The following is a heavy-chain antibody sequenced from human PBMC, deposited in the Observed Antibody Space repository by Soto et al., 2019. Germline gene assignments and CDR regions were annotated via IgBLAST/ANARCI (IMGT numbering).Heavy chain of an antibody. CDR2: ISYDGSNK. J-gene: IGHJ6*02. CDR3: AKENYCSFWFKYYCYSYGMDV. CDR1: GFTFSSYG. V-gene: IGHV3-30*18. Sequence: GGSLRLSCAASGFTFSSYGMHWVRQAPGKGLEWVAVISYDGSNKYYADSVKGRFTISRDNSKNKLYLQMNSLRAEDTAVYYCAKENYCSFWFKYYCYSYGMDVWGQGSTVTVSS. D-gene: IGHD6-19*01.